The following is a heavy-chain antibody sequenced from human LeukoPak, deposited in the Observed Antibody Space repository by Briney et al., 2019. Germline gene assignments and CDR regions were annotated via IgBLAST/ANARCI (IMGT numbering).Heavy chain of an antibody. J-gene: IGHJ4*02. CDR2: LYSDGST. CDR1: GFTVSSKY. Sequence: GGALRVSCADSGFTVSSKYMGWVGQAPGKGLEGVSILYSDGSTHYADSVKGRFTISRDNSKNTLYLQMNSLRAEDTAMYYCAGSGYWGYFDYWGQGTLVTVSS. CDR3: AGSGYWGYFDY. D-gene: IGHD3-22*01. V-gene: IGHV3-53*01.